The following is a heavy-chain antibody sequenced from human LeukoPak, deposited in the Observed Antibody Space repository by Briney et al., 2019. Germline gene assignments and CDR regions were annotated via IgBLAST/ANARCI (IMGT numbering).Heavy chain of an antibody. V-gene: IGHV1-69*05. CDR3: ARALWDTAMVTFDYYYYYMDV. J-gene: IGHJ6*03. CDR2: IIPVFGTA. CDR1: GGTFSSYA. Sequence: ASVKVSCKASGGTFSSYAISWVRQAPGQGLEWMGGIIPVFGTANYAQKFQGRVTITTDESTSTAYMELSSLRSEDTAVYYCARALWDTAMVTFDYYYYYMDVWGKGTTVTVSS. D-gene: IGHD5-18*01.